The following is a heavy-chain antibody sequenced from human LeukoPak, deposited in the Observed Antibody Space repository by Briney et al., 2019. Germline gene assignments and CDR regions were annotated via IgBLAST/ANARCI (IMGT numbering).Heavy chain of an antibody. CDR3: ARPYYVAANYYFDY. D-gene: IGHD1-26*01. CDR2: INSYGSST. CDR1: RFTFSSNW. J-gene: IGHJ4*02. Sequence: GGSLRLSCAASRFTFSSNWMHWVRQAPGKGVVWVSLINSYGSSTSYAVFVKGRFTISRDNAKNSLYLQMNSLRAEDTAVYYCARPYYVAANYYFDYWGQGTLVTVSS. V-gene: IGHV3-74*01.